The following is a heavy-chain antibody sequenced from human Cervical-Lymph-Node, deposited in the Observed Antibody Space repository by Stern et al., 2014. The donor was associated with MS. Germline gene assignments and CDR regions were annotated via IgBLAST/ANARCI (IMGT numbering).Heavy chain of an antibody. CDR2: IIPFSRKE. Sequence: QVQLVQSGAEVKKPGSSVKVSCKASGDTLSRYAINLVRQAPGQGLQWMGGIIPFSRKENYAQKFQGRVKLIADESTSTAYMELSGLRSEDTAVYYCASSYSGWDNPYHFYGMDVWGQGTTVTVSS. D-gene: IGHD6-19*01. CDR1: GDTLSRYA. J-gene: IGHJ6*02. V-gene: IGHV1-69*01. CDR3: ASSYSGWDNPYHFYGMDV.